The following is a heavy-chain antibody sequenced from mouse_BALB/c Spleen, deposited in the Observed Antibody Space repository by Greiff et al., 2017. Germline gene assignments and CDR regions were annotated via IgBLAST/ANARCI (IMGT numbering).Heavy chain of an antibody. J-gene: IGHJ4*01. CDR3: ARHYDYDDAMDY. CDR2: ISSGGGST. CDR1: GFAFSSYD. V-gene: IGHV5-12-1*01. D-gene: IGHD2-4*01. Sequence: EVQLVESGGGLVKPGGSLKLSCAASGFAFSSYDMSWVRQTPEKRLEWVAYISSGGGSTYYPDTVKGRFTISRDNAKNTLYLQMSSLKSEDTAMYYCARHYDYDDAMDYWGQGTSVTVSS.